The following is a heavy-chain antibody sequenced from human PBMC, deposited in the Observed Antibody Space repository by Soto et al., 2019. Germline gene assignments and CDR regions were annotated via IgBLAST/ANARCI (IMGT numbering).Heavy chain of an antibody. CDR2: IIPILGIA. Sequence: QVQLVQSGAEVKKPGSSVKVSCKASGGTFSSYTISWVRQAPGQGLEWMGRIIPILGIANYAQKFQGRVTITEDKSTSTAFTDRITLRSEGTAVYYCASGIVVPADNWFDPWGQGTLVTVAS. V-gene: IGHV1-69*02. CDR3: ASGIVVPADNWFDP. J-gene: IGHJ5*02. D-gene: IGHD2-2*01. CDR1: GGTFSSYT.